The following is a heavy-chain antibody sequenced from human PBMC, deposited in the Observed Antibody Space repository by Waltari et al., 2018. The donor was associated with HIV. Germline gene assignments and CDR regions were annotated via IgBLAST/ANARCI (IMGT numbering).Heavy chain of an antibody. J-gene: IGHJ4*02. V-gene: IGHV4-61*02. Sequence: QVQLQESGPGLVKPSQTLSLTCTVSGGSIRSGSYYWSWIRQPAGKGLEWIGRIYTSGSTNYNPSLKSRVTISVDTSKNQFSLKLSSVTAADTAVYYCARAYRDGYNFDYWGQGTLVTVSS. CDR1: GGSIRSGSYY. D-gene: IGHD5-12*01. CDR3: ARAYRDGYNFDY. CDR2: IYTSGST.